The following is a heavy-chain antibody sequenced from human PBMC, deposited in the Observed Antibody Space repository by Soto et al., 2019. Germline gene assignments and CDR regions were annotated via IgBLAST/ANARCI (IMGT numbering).Heavy chain of an antibody. J-gene: IGHJ5*02. CDR2: LYYRGST. Sequence: QVQLQESGPGLVKPSETLSLTCSVSGGSITDYYWSWVRQPPGKGLEWIGYLYYRGSTNYNPSLKSRVTLSVDTSKNQFSLIVTSVTAADTAVYYCTRQERGFCNSEGCQGWSAPWGQGTLVTVSS. CDR1: GGSITDYY. CDR3: TRQERGFCNSEGCQGWSAP. V-gene: IGHV4-59*01. D-gene: IGHD2-2*01.